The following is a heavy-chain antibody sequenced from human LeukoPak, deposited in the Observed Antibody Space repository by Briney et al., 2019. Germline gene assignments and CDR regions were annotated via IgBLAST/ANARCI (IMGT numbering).Heavy chain of an antibody. CDR2: IYYSGST. J-gene: IGHJ5*02. CDR3: ARDRPYGGYYDFWSGYYSPWFDP. D-gene: IGHD3-3*01. CDR1: GGFISSGGYY. V-gene: IGHV4-31*03. Sequence: SETLSLTCTVSGGFISSGGYYWSWTRQHPGKGLEWIGYIYYSGSTYYNPSLKSRVTISVDTSKNQFSLKLSSVTAADTAVYYCARDRPYGGYYDFWSGYYSPWFDPWGQGTLVTVSS.